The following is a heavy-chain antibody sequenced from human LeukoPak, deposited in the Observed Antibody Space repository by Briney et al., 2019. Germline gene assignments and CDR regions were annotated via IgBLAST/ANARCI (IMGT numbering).Heavy chain of an antibody. CDR3: ARAQWNQLLRVGFDY. Sequence: SETLSLTCAVYGGSFSGYYWSWIRQPPGKGLEWIGEINHGGSTNYNPSLKSRVTISVDTSKNQFSLKLSSVTAADTAVYYWARAQWNQLLRVGFDYWGQGTLVTVSS. CDR1: GGSFSGYY. D-gene: IGHD2-2*01. V-gene: IGHV4-34*01. J-gene: IGHJ4*02. CDR2: INHGGST.